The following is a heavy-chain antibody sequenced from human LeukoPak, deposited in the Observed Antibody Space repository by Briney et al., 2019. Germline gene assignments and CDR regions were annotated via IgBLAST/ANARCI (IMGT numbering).Heavy chain of an antibody. V-gene: IGHV3-64*04. J-gene: IGHJ6*02. D-gene: IGHD2-8*01. CDR3: ARDLSMYYNYGMDV. CDR2: ISSNGGST. CDR1: GFTFSSYA. Sequence: GGSLRLSCSASGFTFSSYAMHWVRQAPGKGLEYVSAISSNGGSTYYADSVRGRFTTSRDNSKNTVSLQMDSLRAEDTAVYYCARDLSMYYNYGMDVWGQGTTVTVSS.